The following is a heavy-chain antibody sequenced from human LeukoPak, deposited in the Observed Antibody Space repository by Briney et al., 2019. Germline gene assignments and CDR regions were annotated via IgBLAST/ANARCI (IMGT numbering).Heavy chain of an antibody. CDR1: GFTFSSYW. D-gene: IGHD3-16*01. J-gene: IGHJ4*02. CDR2: INSDGSST. Sequence: GGSLRLSCAASGFTFSSYWMHWVRQAPGKGLVWVSRINSDGSSTSYADSVKGRFTISRDNAKNTLYLQMNSLRAEDTAVYYCARVGGSYGPFDYRGQGTLVTVSS. V-gene: IGHV3-74*01. CDR3: ARVGGSYGPFDY.